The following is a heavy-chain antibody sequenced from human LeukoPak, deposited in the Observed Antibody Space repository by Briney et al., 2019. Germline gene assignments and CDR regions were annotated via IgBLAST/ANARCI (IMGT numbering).Heavy chain of an antibody. CDR1: GFSFRNYW. CDR3: ARDRGLFDY. Sequence: GGSLRLSCAASGFSFRNYWMTWVRQAPGKGLEWVANVKQGGSEKQYAGSVKSRFTISRDNAKNSLYLQMNSLRAEDTAVYYCARDRGLFDYWGQGTLVTVSS. V-gene: IGHV3-7*04. J-gene: IGHJ4*02. D-gene: IGHD3-10*01. CDR2: VKQGGSEK.